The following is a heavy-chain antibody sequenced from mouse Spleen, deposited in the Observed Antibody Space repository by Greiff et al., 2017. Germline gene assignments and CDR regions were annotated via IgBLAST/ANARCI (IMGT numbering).Heavy chain of an antibody. V-gene: IGHV1-54*01. J-gene: IGHJ1*01. CDR2: INPGSGGT. Sequence: QVQLQQSGAELVRPGTSVKVSCKASGYAFTNYLIEWVKQRPGQGLEWIGVINPGSGGTNYNEKFKGKATLTADKSSSTAYMQLSSLTSDDSAVYFCARDGYPTFDVWGAGTTVTVSS. D-gene: IGHD2-14*01. CDR3: ARDGYPTFDV. CDR1: GYAFTNYL.